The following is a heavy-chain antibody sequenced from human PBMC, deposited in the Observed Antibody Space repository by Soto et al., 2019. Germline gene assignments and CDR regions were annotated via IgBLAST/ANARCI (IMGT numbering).Heavy chain of an antibody. V-gene: IGHV3-66*01. Sequence: GGSLRLSCAVPGFIVSTSYMSWVRQAPGKGLQWVSIIYNDGSTYYADSVKGRFTVSRDDSKNTLYLEIINLRAEDTAIYYCARDSYTRYWGQGTLVTVSS. CDR3: ARDSYTRY. CDR2: IYNDGST. D-gene: IGHD4-4*01. J-gene: IGHJ4*02. CDR1: GFIVSTSY.